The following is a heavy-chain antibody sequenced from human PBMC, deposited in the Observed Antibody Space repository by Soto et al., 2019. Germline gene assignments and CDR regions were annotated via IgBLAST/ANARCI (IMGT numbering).Heavy chain of an antibody. J-gene: IGHJ6*02. D-gene: IGHD6-19*01. V-gene: IGHV4-4*07. CDR1: GGSISSYY. CDR3: ARGEDSSGWYGLDV. CDR2: IYTSGST. Sequence: PSETLSLTCTVSGGSISSYYWSWIRQPAGKGLEWIGRIYTSGSTNYNPSLKSRVTMSVDTSKNQFSLKLSSVTAADTAVYYCARGEDSSGWYGLDVWGQGTTVTVSS.